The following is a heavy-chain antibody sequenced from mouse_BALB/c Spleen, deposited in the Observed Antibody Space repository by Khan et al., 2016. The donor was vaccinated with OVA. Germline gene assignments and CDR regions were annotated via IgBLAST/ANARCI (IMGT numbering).Heavy chain of an antibody. Sequence: QVQLKQSGPGLVAPSQSLSITCTVSGFSLTTYGVSWVRQPPGKGLEWLGVIWGDGSTNYHSALISRLRISKDNSKSQVFLKLNSLQTDDTATFFCVKQNHGTLYAVDYWGQGTSVTVSS. CDR3: VKQNHGTLYAVDY. CDR1: GFSLTTYG. V-gene: IGHV2-3*01. CDR2: IWGDGST. J-gene: IGHJ4*01. D-gene: IGHD2-1*01.